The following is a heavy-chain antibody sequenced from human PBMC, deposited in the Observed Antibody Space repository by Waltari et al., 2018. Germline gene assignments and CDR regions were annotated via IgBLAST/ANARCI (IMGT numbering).Heavy chain of an antibody. V-gene: IGHV3-23*01. J-gene: IGHJ4*02. Sequence: EVQLLESGGGLVQPGGSLRLSCAASGFTFVTSAMTWVRQAPGKVLEGVSSIIGPALTTFYADSVKGRFSISRDNSKKTLYLQINGLTADDTAVYYCAKVAGIAAAEFHFDFWGRGTLVTGSS. CDR2: IIGPALTT. D-gene: IGHD6-13*01. CDR3: AKVAGIAAAEFHFDF. CDR1: GFTFVTSA.